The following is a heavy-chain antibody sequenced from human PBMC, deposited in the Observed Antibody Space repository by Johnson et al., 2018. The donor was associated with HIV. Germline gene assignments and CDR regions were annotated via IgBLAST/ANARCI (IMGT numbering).Heavy chain of an antibody. CDR2: ISYDGSNK. V-gene: IGHV3-30*03. J-gene: IGHJ3*02. D-gene: IGHD4-17*01. CDR1: GLTFSSYG. Sequence: VQLVESGGGVVQPGQSLRLSCAASGLTFSSYGMHWVRQAPGKGLEWVALISYDGSNKYYADSVKGRFTISRDNSKNTLYLQMNSLRAEDTAVYYCARGEDGVDAFDIWGQGTMVTVSS. CDR3: ARGEDGVDAFDI.